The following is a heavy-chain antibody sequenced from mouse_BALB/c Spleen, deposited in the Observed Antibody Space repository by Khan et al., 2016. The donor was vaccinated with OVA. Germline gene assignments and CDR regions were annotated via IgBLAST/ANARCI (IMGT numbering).Heavy chain of an antibody. CDR1: GYIFTDYI. D-gene: IGHD1-2*01. V-gene: IGHV1S29*02. CDR3: VRSGYGSFAY. J-gene: IGHJ3*01. Sequence: VRLQQSGPELVKPGASVKISCRASGYIFTDYILDWVKQSHGKSLEWIGYIFPNNGDTDYSQKFKTKATLNVDISSSTAYMELRSLKSEDSSFYYCVRSGYGSFAYWGQGTLVTVSA. CDR2: IFPNNGDT.